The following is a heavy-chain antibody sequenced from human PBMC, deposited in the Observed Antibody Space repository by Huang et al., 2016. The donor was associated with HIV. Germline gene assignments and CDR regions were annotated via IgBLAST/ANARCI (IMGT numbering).Heavy chain of an antibody. Sequence: QMQLAQSGAEVKKPGASVKVSCKASGYTFTSYDVNWVRQAAGQGLEWMGLVKPKSGNVGYAKKFQGRVSIMRDTSTNTAYLEVTSLRSEDTAVYYCARGFGSGYYFDAFDMWGQGTMVTVSS. CDR1: GYTFTSYD. J-gene: IGHJ3*02. CDR2: VKPKSGNV. CDR3: ARGFGSGYYFDAFDM. D-gene: IGHD3-22*01. V-gene: IGHV1-8*01.